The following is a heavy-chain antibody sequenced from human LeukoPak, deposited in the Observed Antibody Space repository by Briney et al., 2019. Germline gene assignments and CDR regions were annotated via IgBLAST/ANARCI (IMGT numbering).Heavy chain of an antibody. CDR3: AKGMSGGFSGADD. Sequence: GGSLRLPCAASGFTFDDYAMHWVRQAPGKGLEWVSGVNWNSDRKGYAGSVKGRFTVSRDNARKYVFLQMNSLRVEDTAIYYCAKGMSGGFSGADDWGKGTLVTVSS. D-gene: IGHD6-19*01. J-gene: IGHJ4*01. CDR2: VNWNSDRK. V-gene: IGHV3-9*01. CDR1: GFTFDDYA.